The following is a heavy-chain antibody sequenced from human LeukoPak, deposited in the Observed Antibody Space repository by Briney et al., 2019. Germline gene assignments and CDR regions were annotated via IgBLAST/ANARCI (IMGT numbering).Heavy chain of an antibody. J-gene: IGHJ6*03. Sequence: SETLSLTCAVYGGSFSGDFWSWIRQSPGKGLEWIGEINHGGSTTYNPSLKSRVTISVDTSKNQFSLKLTSVTAADTAVYYCAREKGYDDYVGGDYYYYYMDVWGKGTTVTISS. V-gene: IGHV4-34*01. CDR2: INHGGST. CDR1: GGSFSGDF. D-gene: IGHD4-17*01. CDR3: AREKGYDDYVGGDYYYYYMDV.